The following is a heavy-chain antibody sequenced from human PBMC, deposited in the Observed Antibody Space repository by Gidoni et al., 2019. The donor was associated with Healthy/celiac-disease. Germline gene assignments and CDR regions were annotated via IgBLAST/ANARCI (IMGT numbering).Heavy chain of an antibody. CDR1: GYSFTSYW. D-gene: IGHD3-22*01. CDR3: ASGSYYDSSGPLMGGYYFDY. CDR2: IYPGDSDT. Sequence: EVQLVQSGAEVKKPGESLKISCKGSGYSFTSYWIGWVRQMPGKGLEWMGIIYPGDSDTRYSPSFQGQVTISADKSISTAYLQWSSLKASDTAMYYCASGSYYDSSGPLMGGYYFDYWGQGTLVTVSS. V-gene: IGHV5-51*03. J-gene: IGHJ4*02.